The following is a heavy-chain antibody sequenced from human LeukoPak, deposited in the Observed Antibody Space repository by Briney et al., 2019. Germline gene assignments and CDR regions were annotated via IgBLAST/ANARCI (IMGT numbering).Heavy chain of an antibody. CDR3: ARDWGAQLWSDNWFDP. CDR1: GGSIGSYH. CDR2: IYTSGST. Sequence: SETLSLTCTVSGGSIGSYHWGWIRQPTGKGLKWIVRIYTSGSTNYNPSLKSRVTMSVDTSKNQFSLKLSSVTAADTAVYYCARDWGAQLWSDNWFDPWGQGTLVTVSS. V-gene: IGHV4-4*07. D-gene: IGHD5-18*01. J-gene: IGHJ5*02.